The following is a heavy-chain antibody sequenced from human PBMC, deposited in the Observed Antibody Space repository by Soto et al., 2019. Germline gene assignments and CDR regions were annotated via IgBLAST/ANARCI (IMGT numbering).Heavy chain of an antibody. Sequence: GASVKVSCKASGGTFSSYAISWVRQAPGQGLEWMGGIIPIFGTANYAQKFQGRVTITADKSTSTAYMELSSLRSEDTAVYYCAREGGPAGHGGNPLAPLEPFDLWGRGTLVTVSS. CDR1: GGTFSSYA. J-gene: IGHJ2*01. CDR2: IIPIFGTA. CDR3: AREGGPAGHGGNPLAPLEPFDL. V-gene: IGHV1-69*06. D-gene: IGHD2-15*01.